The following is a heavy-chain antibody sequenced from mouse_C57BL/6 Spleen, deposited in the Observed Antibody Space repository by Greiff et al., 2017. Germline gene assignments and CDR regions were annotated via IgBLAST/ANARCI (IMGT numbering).Heavy chain of an antibody. Sequence: QVQLQQPGAELVKPGASVQLSCKASGYTFTSYWMSWVKQRPGQGLEWIGMIHPNSGSTTYNEKFKRQVTLTVDKSSSTAYMQNSSLTSEDAAVYDCARKGNCDARDYWGQGTSVTVSS. V-gene: IGHV1-64*01. CDR2: IHPNSGST. CDR3: ARKGNCDARDY. CDR1: GYTFTSYW. D-gene: IGHD2-1*01. J-gene: IGHJ4*01.